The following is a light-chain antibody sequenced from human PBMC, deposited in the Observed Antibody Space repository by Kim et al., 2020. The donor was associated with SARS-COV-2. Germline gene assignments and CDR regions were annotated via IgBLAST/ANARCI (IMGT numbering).Light chain of an antibody. J-gene: IGLJ1*01. Sequence: SVSPGQTASITCSVDKLGDKYACWYQQKPGQSPVLVIYQDSKRPSGIPERFSGSNSGNTATLTISGTQAMDEADYYCQAWDSSTGVFGTGTKVTFL. V-gene: IGLV3-1*01. CDR2: QDS. CDR3: QAWDSSTGV. CDR1: KLGDKY.